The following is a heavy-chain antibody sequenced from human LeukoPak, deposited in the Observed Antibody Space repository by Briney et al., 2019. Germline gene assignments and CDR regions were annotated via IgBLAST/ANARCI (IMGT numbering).Heavy chain of an antibody. CDR1: GFTFSNDS. J-gene: IGHJ5*02. Sequence: GWSVRLSCAASGFTFSNDSMNWVRQAPWRGLEWVSCISRSSRYIYYADSVKGRFTVSRDNAKNSLYLQMNSMGAEDTAVYYCARSLTGDLDWFDPWGRGTLVTVSS. CDR2: ISRSSRYI. V-gene: IGHV3-21*01. CDR3: ARSLTGDLDWFDP. D-gene: IGHD7-27*01.